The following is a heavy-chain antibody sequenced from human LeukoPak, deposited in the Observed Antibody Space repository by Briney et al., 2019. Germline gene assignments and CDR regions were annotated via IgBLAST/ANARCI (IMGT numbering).Heavy chain of an antibody. CDR3: ARVRSSSWYDY. V-gene: IGHV3-53*01. J-gene: IGHJ4*02. CDR2: IYSGGST. Sequence: GGSLRLSCAASGFTVSSNYMSWVRQAPGKGLEWVSDIYSGGSTYYADSVKGRFTISRDNSKNTLYLQMDSLRAEDTAVYYCARVRSSSWYDYWGQGTLVTVSS. CDR1: GFTVSSNY. D-gene: IGHD6-13*01.